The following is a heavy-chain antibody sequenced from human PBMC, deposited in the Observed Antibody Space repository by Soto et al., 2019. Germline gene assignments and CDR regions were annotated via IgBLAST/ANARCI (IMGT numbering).Heavy chain of an antibody. CDR2: INPNSGDT. D-gene: IGHD1-26*01. J-gene: IGHJ6*02. CDR3: AKGAAIVVAGTRVYLYNAMDV. Sequence: QVQLVQSGTEVKRPGDSVKVSCKASGYTFTGYYVHWVRQAPGQGLEWMGWINPNSGDTYLAQRFQGRVTMNRDTSIRTAYMELRGLTSDDTAVYYCAKGAAIVVAGTRVYLYNAMDVWGLGTTVTVSS. V-gene: IGHV1-2*02. CDR1: GYTFTGYY.